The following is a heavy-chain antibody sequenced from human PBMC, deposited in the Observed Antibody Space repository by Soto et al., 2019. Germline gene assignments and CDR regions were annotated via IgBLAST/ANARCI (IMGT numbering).Heavy chain of an antibody. CDR3: ARGRVGATTFDY. J-gene: IGHJ4*02. CDR1: GGSISSGVYY. Sequence: ASETLSRTCTVSGGSISSGVYYWIWIRQHPGKGLEWIGYIYYSGSTYYNPSLKSRVTISVDTSKNQFSLKLSSVAAADTAVYYCARGRVGATTFDYWGQGTLVTVSS. CDR2: IYYSGST. D-gene: IGHD1-26*01. V-gene: IGHV4-31*03.